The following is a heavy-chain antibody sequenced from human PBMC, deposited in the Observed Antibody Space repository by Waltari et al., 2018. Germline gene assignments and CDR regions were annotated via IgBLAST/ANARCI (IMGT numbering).Heavy chain of an antibody. CDR2: VHRSGRT. V-gene: IGHV4-4*02. J-gene: IGHJ5*01. D-gene: IGHD2-15*01. CDR1: GDSMGDDL. CDR3: ARDRGRGLYLDS. Sequence: QLQLQESGPGLVKPSETLSLTCTVSGDSMGDDLWSWVRQPPGKGLEWIGQVHRSGRTNYSPSFASRVTVSVDTTKNQCSLKLTSAAAADTAIYFCARDRGRGLYLDSWGPGTLVTVSP.